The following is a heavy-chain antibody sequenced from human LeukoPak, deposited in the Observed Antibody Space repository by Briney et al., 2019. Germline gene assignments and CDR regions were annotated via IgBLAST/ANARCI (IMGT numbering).Heavy chain of an antibody. CDR1: GGSISTGSYY. CDR3: ARHDIVVVPAAMGAFDI. J-gene: IGHJ3*02. V-gene: IGHV4-39*01. Sequence: PSETLSLTCTVSGGSISTGSYYWGWIRQPPGKGLEGIGSIYYSGSTYYNPSLKSRVTVSVDTSKNQFSLKLSSVTAADTAVYYCARHDIVVVPAAMGAFDIWGQGTMVTVSS. D-gene: IGHD2-2*01. CDR2: IYYSGST.